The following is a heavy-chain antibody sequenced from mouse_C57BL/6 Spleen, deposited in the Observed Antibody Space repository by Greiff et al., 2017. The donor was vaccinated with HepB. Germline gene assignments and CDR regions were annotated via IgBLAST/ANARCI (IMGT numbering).Heavy chain of an antibody. V-gene: IGHV5-17*01. D-gene: IGHD2-2*01. CDR2: ISSGSSTI. CDR1: GFTLSDYG. Sequence: EVNLVDSGGGLVKPGGSLKLSCAASGFTLSDYGMHWVRQAPEKGLEWVAYISSGSSTIYYADTVKGRFTISRDNAKNTLFLQMTSLRSEDTAMYYCARIYGSYFDYWGQGTTLTVSS. J-gene: IGHJ2*01. CDR3: ARIYGSYFDY.